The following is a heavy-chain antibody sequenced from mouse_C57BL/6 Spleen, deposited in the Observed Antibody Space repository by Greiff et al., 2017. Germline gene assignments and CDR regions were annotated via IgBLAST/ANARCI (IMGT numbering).Heavy chain of an antibody. D-gene: IGHD2-1*01. J-gene: IGHJ2*01. CDR1: GYAFSSSW. V-gene: IGHV1-82*01. Sequence: VQLQQSGPELVKPGASVKISCKASGYAFSSSWMNWVKQRPGKGLEWIGRIYPGDGDTNYNGKFKGKATLTADKSSSTAYMQLSSLTSEDSAVYFCARVEYGNYVGYWGQGTTLTVSS. CDR3: ARVEYGNYVGY. CDR2: IYPGDGDT.